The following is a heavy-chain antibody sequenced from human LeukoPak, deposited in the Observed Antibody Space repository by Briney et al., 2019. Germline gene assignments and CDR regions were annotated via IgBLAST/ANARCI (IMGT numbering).Heavy chain of an antibody. J-gene: IGHJ4*02. CDR1: GGSISSYY. CDR2: IYYSGST. D-gene: IGHD3-9*01. V-gene: IGHV4-59*05. CDR3: ARQGETYYDILTGYSPRGGIFDY. Sequence: SETLSLTCTVSGGSISSYYWSWIRQPPGKGLEWIGSIYYSGSTYYNPSLKSRVTISVDTSKNQFSLKLSSVTAADTAVYYCARQGETYYDILTGYSPRGGIFDYWGQGTLVTVSS.